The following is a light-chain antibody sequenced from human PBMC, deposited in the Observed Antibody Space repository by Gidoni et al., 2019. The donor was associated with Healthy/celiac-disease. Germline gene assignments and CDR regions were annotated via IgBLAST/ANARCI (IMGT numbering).Light chain of an antibody. CDR2: DAS. V-gene: IGKV3-11*01. Sequence: EIVLTQSPATLSFSPGERATLSCRASQSVSSYLAWYQQKPGQAPRLLIYDASNRATGIPDRFSGSGSGTDFTLTISSLEPEDFAVYYCQQRSNWPGVTFGPGTKVDIK. J-gene: IGKJ3*01. CDR1: QSVSSY. CDR3: QQRSNWPGVT.